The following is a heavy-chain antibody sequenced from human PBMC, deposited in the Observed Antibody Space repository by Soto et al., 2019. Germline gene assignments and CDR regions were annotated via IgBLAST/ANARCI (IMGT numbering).Heavy chain of an antibody. V-gene: IGHV3-23*01. Sequence: EVQLLESGGGLAQPGGSLRLSCAASGFAFSSSAMAWICQTPGKGLQWVSAITVAGGGIYYADSVKGRFTISRDNSKKTLYLQMHSLSAEDTAQYFCAKWPPSPKMGVTSHWGQGTLVTVSS. J-gene: IGHJ4*02. CDR3: AKWPPSPKMGVTSH. CDR2: ITVAGGGI. D-gene: IGHD1-26*01. CDR1: GFAFSSSA.